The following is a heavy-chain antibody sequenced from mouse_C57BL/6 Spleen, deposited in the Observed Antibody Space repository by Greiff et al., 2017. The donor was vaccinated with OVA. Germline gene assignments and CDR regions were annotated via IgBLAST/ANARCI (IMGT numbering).Heavy chain of an antibody. V-gene: IGHV1-82*01. CDR2: IYPGDGDT. J-gene: IGHJ2*01. CDR3: ARGAYYGSSLGY. CDR1: GYAFSSSW. D-gene: IGHD1-1*01. Sequence: QVQLQQSGPELVKPGASVKISCKASGYAFSSSWMNWVKQRPGTGLEWIGRIYPGDGDTNYNGKFQGKATLTADKSSSPAYMQISSLTSEDSAVYFCARGAYYGSSLGYWGQGTTLSVSS.